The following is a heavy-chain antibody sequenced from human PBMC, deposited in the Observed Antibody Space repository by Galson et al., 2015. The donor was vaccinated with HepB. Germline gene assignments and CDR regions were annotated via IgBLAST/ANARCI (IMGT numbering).Heavy chain of an antibody. CDR2: IIPIFGTA. Sequence: SVKVSCKASGGTFSSYAISWVRQAPGRGLEWMGGIIPIFGTANYAQKFQGRVTITADESTSTAYMELSSLRSEDTAVYYCARVPTYYDSGSTFDYWGQGTLVTVSS. V-gene: IGHV1-69*13. CDR3: ARVPTYYDSGSTFDY. J-gene: IGHJ4*02. D-gene: IGHD3-10*01. CDR1: GGTFSSYA.